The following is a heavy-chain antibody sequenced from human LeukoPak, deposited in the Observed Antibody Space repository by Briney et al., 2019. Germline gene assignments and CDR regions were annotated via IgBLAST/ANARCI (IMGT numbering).Heavy chain of an antibody. V-gene: IGHV3-30*02. CDR1: GFTFSSYG. CDR3: AKDGSEWEPSPFDY. CDR2: IRYDGSNK. J-gene: IGHJ4*02. D-gene: IGHD1-26*01. Sequence: PGGSLRLSCAASGFTFSSYGMHWVRQAPGKGLEWVAFIRYDGSNKYYADSVKGRFTISRDNSKNTLYLQMNSLRAEDTAVYYCAKDGSEWEPSPFDYWGQGTLVTVSS.